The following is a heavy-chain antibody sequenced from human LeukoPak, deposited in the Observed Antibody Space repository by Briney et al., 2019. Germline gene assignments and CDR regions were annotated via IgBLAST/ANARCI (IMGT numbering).Heavy chain of an antibody. CDR2: VYYSGNT. CDR3: ARLAWFGELYFDQ. J-gene: IGHJ4*02. Sequence: SETLCLTCTVSGYTVSSGSYHWSWIRQPPGKGLECIGYVYYSGNTNYNPSLKSRVTISVDTSKNQFSLKLSSVTAADTAVYYCARLAWFGELYFDQWGQGTLVSVSS. V-gene: IGHV4-61*01. CDR1: GYTVSSGSYH. D-gene: IGHD3-10*01.